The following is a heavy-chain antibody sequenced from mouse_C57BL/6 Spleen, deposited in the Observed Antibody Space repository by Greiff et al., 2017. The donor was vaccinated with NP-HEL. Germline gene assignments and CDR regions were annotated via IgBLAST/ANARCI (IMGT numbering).Heavy chain of an antibody. CDR2: IHPNSGST. CDR1: GYTFTSYW. CDR3: ARHGNYAFYAMDY. Sequence: QVQLQQSGAELVKPGASVKLSCKASGYTFTSYWMHWVKQRPGQGLEWIGMIHPNSGSTNYNETFKSKATLTVDKSSSTAYMQLSSLTSEDSAVYYCARHGNYAFYAMDYWGQGTSVTVSS. D-gene: IGHD2-1*01. J-gene: IGHJ4*01. V-gene: IGHV1-64*01.